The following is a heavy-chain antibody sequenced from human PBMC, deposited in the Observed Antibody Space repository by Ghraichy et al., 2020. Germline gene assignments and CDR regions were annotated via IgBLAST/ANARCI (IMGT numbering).Heavy chain of an antibody. J-gene: IGHJ4*02. CDR1: GFTFSIYS. Sequence: LSLTCAASGFTFSIYSMNWVRQAPGKGLEWVSYISSGSSTIYYADSVRGRFTISRDNAKNSLYLQMNSLRDEDTAVYYCARVWGPGTEDFDYWGQGTLVTVSS. D-gene: IGHD3-16*01. V-gene: IGHV3-48*02. CDR3: ARVWGPGTEDFDY. CDR2: ISSGSSTI.